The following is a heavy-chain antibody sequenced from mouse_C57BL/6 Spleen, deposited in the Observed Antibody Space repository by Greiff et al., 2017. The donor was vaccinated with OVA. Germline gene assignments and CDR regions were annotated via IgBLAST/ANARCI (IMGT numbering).Heavy chain of an antibody. V-gene: IGHV1-42*01. CDR1: GYSFTGYY. Sequence: EVKLQQSGPELVKPGASVKISCKASGYSFTGYYMNWVKQSPEKSLEWIGEINPSTGGTTYNQKFKAKATLTVDKSSSTAYMQLKSLTSEDSAVYYCARQGRYDYDWFAYWGQGTLVTVSA. D-gene: IGHD2-4*01. CDR2: INPSTGGT. CDR3: ARQGRYDYDWFAY. J-gene: IGHJ3*01.